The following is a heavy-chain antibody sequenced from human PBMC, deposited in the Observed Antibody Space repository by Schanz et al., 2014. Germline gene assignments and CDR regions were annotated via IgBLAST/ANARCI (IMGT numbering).Heavy chain of an antibody. CDR3: ARDRRLQRQSGWDY. D-gene: IGHD3-10*01. Sequence: EVQLLESGGCLVQPGGSLRLSCAASGFTVSSNYMSWVRQAPGKGLEWVSVIYSGGSTYYADSVKGRFTISRDNSKNTLYLQMNSLRAEDTAVYYCARDRRLQRQSGWDYWGQGTLVTVSS. J-gene: IGHJ4*02. CDR2: IYSGGST. V-gene: IGHV3-53*01. CDR1: GFTVSSNY.